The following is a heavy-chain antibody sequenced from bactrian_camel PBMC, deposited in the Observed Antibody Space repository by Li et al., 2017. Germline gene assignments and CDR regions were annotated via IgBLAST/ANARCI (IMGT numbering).Heavy chain of an antibody. CDR3: VRGPTTWTGSVAEFGY. D-gene: IGHD6*01. CDR1: GSTSMYWW. CDR2: LKWDGTDT. J-gene: IGHJ6*01. Sequence: HVQLVESGGGLVQPGGSLRLSCSAGGSTSMYWWMGWVRQTPGKGLEWVSTLKWDGTDTYYADSVKGRFTISRDSTKNMLYLQMNSLEPEDTAMYYCVRGPTTWTGSVAEFGYWGQGTQVTVS. V-gene: IGHV3S6*01.